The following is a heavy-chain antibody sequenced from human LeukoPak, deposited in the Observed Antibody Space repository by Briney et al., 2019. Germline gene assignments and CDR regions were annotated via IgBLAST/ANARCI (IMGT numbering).Heavy chain of an antibody. V-gene: IGHV3-48*02. CDR3: AREVRWTYLDY. CDR2: ISSSSSSI. D-gene: IGHD3/OR15-3a*01. CDR1: GFTFSSYT. Sequence: RGSQRLSYEASGFTFSSYTMNWVRQAPGKGLEWVLYISSSSSSISYADSVKGRFSISRDNAKNSLYLQMNSLRDEDTAVYYCAREVRWTYLDYWGQGTLASVSS. J-gene: IGHJ4*02.